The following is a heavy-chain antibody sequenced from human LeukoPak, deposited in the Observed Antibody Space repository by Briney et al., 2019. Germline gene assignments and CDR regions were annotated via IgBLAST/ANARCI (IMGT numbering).Heavy chain of an antibody. CDR3: VGIAAAGTGWFDP. J-gene: IGHJ5*02. CDR1: GFTFSSYS. CDR2: ISSSTSYI. Sequence: PGGSLRLSCAASGFTFSSYSMNWVRQAPGKGLEWVSSISSSTSYIYYADSVKGRFTVSRDNAKNSLYLQMNSLRAEDTAVYYCVGIAAAGTGWFDPWGQGTLVTVSS. D-gene: IGHD6-13*01. V-gene: IGHV3-21*01.